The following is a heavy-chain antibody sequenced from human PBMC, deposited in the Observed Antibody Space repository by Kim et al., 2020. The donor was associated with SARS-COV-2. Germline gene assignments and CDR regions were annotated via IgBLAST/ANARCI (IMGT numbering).Heavy chain of an antibody. CDR3: AQSRRLWFGEHLRGYFDL. V-gene: IGHV3-23*01. CDR1: GFTFSSYA. Sequence: GGSLRLSCAASGFTFSSYAMSWVRQAPGKGLEWVSAISGSGGSTYYADSVKGRFTISRDNSKNTLYLQMNSLRAEDTAVYYCAQSRRLWFGEHLRGYFDLWGRGTLVTVSS. J-gene: IGHJ2*01. D-gene: IGHD3-10*01. CDR2: ISGSGGST.